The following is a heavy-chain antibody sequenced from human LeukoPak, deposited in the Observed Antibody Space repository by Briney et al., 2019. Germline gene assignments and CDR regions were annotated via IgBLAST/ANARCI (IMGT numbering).Heavy chain of an antibody. CDR3: AKDLGRYRNNYFDY. V-gene: IGHV3-23*01. Sequence: SGGSLRLSCAASGFTFSSYAMSWVRQAPGKGLEWVSVISGSGGSTYSAESVKGRFTISRDNSKNTLYLQMNSLRAEDTAVYYCAKDLGRYRNNYFDYWGQGTLVTVSS. CDR1: GFTFSSYA. CDR2: ISGSGGST. D-gene: IGHD1-26*01. J-gene: IGHJ4*02.